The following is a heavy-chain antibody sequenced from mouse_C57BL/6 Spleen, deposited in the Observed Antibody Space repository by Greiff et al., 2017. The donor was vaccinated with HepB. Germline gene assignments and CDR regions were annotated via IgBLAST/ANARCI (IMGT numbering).Heavy chain of an antibody. V-gene: IGHV5-4*03. D-gene: IGHD2-4*01. J-gene: IGHJ2*01. Sequence: EVKVEESGGGLVKPGGSLKLSCAASGFTFSSYAMSWVRQTPEKRLEWVATISDGGSYTYYPDNVKGRFTISRDNAKNNRYLQMSHVKSEDTAMYYCARDEITTDYFDYWGQGTTLTVSS. CDR2: ISDGGSYT. CDR3: ARDEITTDYFDY. CDR1: GFTFSSYA.